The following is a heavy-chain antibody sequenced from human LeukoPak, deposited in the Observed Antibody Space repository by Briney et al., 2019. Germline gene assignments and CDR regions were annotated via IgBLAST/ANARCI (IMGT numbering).Heavy chain of an antibody. D-gene: IGHD1-26*01. CDR3: ARAWGYYGMDV. CDR1: GFTVSSNY. V-gene: IGHV3-66*01. CDR2: IYSGGST. Sequence: GSLRLSCAASGFTVSSNYMSWVRQAPGKGLEWVSVIYSGGSTYYADSVKGRFTNSRDNSKNTLYLQMNSLRAEDTAVYYCARAWGYYGMDVWGQGTTVTVSS. J-gene: IGHJ6*02.